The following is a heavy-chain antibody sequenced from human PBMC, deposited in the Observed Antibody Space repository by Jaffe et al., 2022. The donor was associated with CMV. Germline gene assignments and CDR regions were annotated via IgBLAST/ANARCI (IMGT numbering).Heavy chain of an antibody. CDR2: INHSGST. D-gene: IGHD5-18*01. CDR1: GGSFSGYY. V-gene: IGHV4-34*01. CDR3: ARAWIQLWLSNWFDP. Sequence: QVQLQQWGAGLLKPSETLSLTCAVYGGSFSGYYWSWIRQPPGKGLEWIGEINHSGSTNYNPSLKSRVTISVDTSKNQFSLKLSSVTAADTAVYYCARAWIQLWLSNWFDPWGQGTLVTVSS. J-gene: IGHJ5*02.